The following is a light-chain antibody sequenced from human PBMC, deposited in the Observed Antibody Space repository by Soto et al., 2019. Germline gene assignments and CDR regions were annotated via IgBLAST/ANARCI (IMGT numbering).Light chain of an antibody. CDR2: EDN. CDR3: QSSDGNNMV. CDR1: SGSIASGY. V-gene: IGLV6-57*02. J-gene: IGLJ2*01. Sequence: NFMLTQPHSVSESPGKTVTISCTGSSGSIASGYVQWYQQRPGSAPTTLIYEDNQRPAGVPDRFSGSIDSSSTSASLTISGLRHEDEADYYCQSSDGNNMVFGGGTKLTVL.